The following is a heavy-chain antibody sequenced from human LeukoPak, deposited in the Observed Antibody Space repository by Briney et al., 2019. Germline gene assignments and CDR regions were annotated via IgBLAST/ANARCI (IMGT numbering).Heavy chain of an antibody. Sequence: GGSLRLSCAASGFTFSNACMSWVRQAPGKGLEWVGRIRSKTDSGTTDYSATVKGRFTISRDDSQNTLFLQMNSLKTEDTAVYYCTTQDVAVAAWGFDYWGQGTLVTVSS. J-gene: IGHJ4*02. CDR1: GFTFSNAC. V-gene: IGHV3-15*01. CDR3: TTQDVAVAAWGFDY. D-gene: IGHD6-19*01. CDR2: IRSKTDSGTT.